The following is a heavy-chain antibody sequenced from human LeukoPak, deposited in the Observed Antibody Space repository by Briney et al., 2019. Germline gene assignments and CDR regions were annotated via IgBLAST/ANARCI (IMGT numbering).Heavy chain of an antibody. V-gene: IGHV1-8*01. CDR1: GYTFTSYD. D-gene: IGHD5-12*01. J-gene: IGHJ5*02. CDR2: MNPNSGNT. Sequence: ASVKVSCKASGYTFTSYDINWVRQATGQGLEWMGWMNPNSGNTGYAQKFQGRVTMTRNTSISTAYMELSSLRSEDTAVYYCARGLYIVAMFDPWGQGTLVTVSS. CDR3: ARGLYIVAMFDP.